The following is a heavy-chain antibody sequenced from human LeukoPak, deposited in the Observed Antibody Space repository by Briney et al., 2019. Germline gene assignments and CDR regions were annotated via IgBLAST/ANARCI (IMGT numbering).Heavy chain of an antibody. D-gene: IGHD3-10*01. CDR3: ARASWSGAPGFDL. CDR2: IYYSGST. V-gene: IGHV4-34*01. Sequence: SETLSLTRAVYGGSFGGYYWSWIRQPPGKGLEWIGSIYYSGSTYYNPSLKSRLTISVDTSKNQFSLKLSSVTAADTAVYYCARASWSGAPGFDLWGRGTLVTVSS. J-gene: IGHJ2*01. CDR1: GGSFGGYY.